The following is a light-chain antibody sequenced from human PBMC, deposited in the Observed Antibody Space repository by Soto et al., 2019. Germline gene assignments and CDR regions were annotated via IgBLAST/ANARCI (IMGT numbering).Light chain of an antibody. Sequence: QSVLTQPPSVSGAPGQRVTISCTGSSSNIGAGYDVHWYQQLPGTAPKLLIYGTSNRPSGVPDRFSGSKSGTSASLAITGLQAEEEADYYCQSYDSSLSGYVFGTGTKLTVL. CDR2: GTS. CDR1: SSNIGAGYD. J-gene: IGLJ1*01. V-gene: IGLV1-40*01. CDR3: QSYDSSLSGYV.